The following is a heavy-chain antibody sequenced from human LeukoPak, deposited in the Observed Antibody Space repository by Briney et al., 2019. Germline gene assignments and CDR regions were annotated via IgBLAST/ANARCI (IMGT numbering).Heavy chain of an antibody. CDR2: INAGNGNT. Sequence: GASVKVSCTASGYIFRKFAMHWVRQAPGQSLEWMGWINAGNGNTKSSQKFQGRVTITRDTSASTAYMELSSLTSEDTALYYCARSTVTHAGLDLWGQGTMVSVSP. CDR1: GYIFRKFA. D-gene: IGHD4-17*01. CDR3: ARSTVTHAGLDL. J-gene: IGHJ3*01. V-gene: IGHV1-3*01.